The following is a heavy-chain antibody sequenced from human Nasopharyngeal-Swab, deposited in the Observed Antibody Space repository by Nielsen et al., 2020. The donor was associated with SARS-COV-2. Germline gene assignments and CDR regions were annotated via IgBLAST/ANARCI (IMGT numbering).Heavy chain of an antibody. D-gene: IGHD2-2*01. CDR2: ISSSSSYI. CDR3: ARLNRYCSSTSCSYYYYGMDV. J-gene: IGHJ6*02. CDR1: GFTFSSYS. V-gene: IGHV3-21*01. Sequence: GESLKISCAASGFTFSSYSMNWVRQAPGKGLEWVSSISSSSSYIYYADSVKGRFTIPRDNAKNSLYLQMNSLRAEDTAVYYCARLNRYCSSTSCSYYYYGMDVWGQGTTVTVSS.